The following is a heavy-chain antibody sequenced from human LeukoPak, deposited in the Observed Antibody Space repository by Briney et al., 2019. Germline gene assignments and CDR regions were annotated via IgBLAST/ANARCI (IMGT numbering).Heavy chain of an antibody. CDR1: GFTFDDYA. V-gene: IGHV3-9*03. Sequence: PGRSLRLSCAASGFTFDDYAMHWVRQAPGKGLEWVSGINWNSGSIEYADSVKGRFTISRDNAKNSLYLQMNSLRPEDMALYYCVKGSTYSSTSTLDYWGQGTLVTVSS. CDR3: VKGSTYSSTSTLDY. J-gene: IGHJ4*02. D-gene: IGHD6-13*01. CDR2: INWNSGSI.